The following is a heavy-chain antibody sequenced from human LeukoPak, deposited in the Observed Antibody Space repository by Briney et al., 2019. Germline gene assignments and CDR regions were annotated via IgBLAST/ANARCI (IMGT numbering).Heavy chain of an antibody. Sequence: SQTLSLTCTVSGGSISSGSYYWSWIRQPAGKGLEWIGRIYTSGSTNYNPSLKSRVTISVDTSKNQFSLKLSSVTAADTAVYYCARDTPTYYYDSSGYTVWGQGTLVTVSS. CDR1: GGSISSGSYY. J-gene: IGHJ4*02. CDR2: IYTSGST. D-gene: IGHD3-22*01. CDR3: ARDTPTYYYDSSGYTV. V-gene: IGHV4-61*02.